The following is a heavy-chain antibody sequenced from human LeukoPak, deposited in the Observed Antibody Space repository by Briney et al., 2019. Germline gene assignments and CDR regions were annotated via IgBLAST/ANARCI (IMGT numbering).Heavy chain of an antibody. CDR1: GYTFTSYA. CDR2: INAGNGNT. D-gene: IGHD3-9*01. Sequence: GASVKVSCKASGYTFTSYAMHWVRQAPGQRLEWMGWINAGNGNTKYSQKFQGRVTITRDTSASTAYMELNSLRSEDTAVYYCARVAYDILTGYYYFDYWGQGTLVTVSS. CDR3: ARVAYDILTGYYYFDY. V-gene: IGHV1-3*01. J-gene: IGHJ4*02.